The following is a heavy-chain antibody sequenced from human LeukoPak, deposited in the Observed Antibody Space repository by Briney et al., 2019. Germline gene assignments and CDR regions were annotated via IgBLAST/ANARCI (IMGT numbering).Heavy chain of an antibody. D-gene: IGHD1-26*01. Sequence: GGSLRLSCAASGFTFSSYSMNWVRQAPGKGLEWVSHITASGTAMFYADSVKGRFTISRDNARNSLYLQMNSLRDEDTAVYYCASSGSYRFDYWGQGTLVTVS. CDR1: GFTFSSYS. V-gene: IGHV3-48*02. J-gene: IGHJ4*02. CDR2: ITASGTAM. CDR3: ASSGSYRFDY.